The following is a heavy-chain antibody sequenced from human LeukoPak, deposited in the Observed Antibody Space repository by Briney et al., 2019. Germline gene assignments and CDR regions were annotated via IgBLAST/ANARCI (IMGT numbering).Heavy chain of an antibody. D-gene: IGHD1-1*01. J-gene: IGHJ5*02. CDR1: VYSISSGYY. Sequence: SETLSLTCCVSVYSISSGYYWGWIRQPPGKGLEWIGSIYHSGSTYYNPSLKSRVTISVDTSKNQFSLKLSSVTAADTAVYYCASLTTGLLWFDPWGQGTLVTVSS. CDR2: IYHSGST. V-gene: IGHV4-38-2*01. CDR3: ASLTTGLLWFDP.